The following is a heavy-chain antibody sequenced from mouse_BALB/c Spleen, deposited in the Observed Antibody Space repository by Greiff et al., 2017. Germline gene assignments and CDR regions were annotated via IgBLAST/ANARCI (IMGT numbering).Heavy chain of an antibody. Sequence: VQLQQPGAELVKPGASVKMSCKASGYTFTSYWMHWVKQRPGQGLEWIGVIDPSDSYTSYNQKFKGKATLTVDTSSSTAYMQLSSLTSEDSAVYYCTRDAYWGQGTLVTVSA. CDR3: TRDAY. CDR1: GYTFTSYW. CDR2: IDPSDSYT. J-gene: IGHJ3*01. V-gene: IGHV1S127*01.